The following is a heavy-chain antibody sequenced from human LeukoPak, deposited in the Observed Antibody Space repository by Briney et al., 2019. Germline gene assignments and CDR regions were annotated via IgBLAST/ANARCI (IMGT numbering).Heavy chain of an antibody. CDR2: TYYRSKWYN. J-gene: IGHJ3*02. CDR3: ARDRGYGDYQSPAFDI. CDR1: GDSVSSNSAA. V-gene: IGHV6-1*01. D-gene: IGHD4-17*01. Sequence: SQTLSLTCAISGDSVSSNSAAWHWIRQSPSRGLEWLGRTYYRSKWYNDYAVSVKSRITINPDTSKNQFSLQLNSVTPEDTAVYYCARDRGYGDYQSPAFDIWGQGTMVTVSS.